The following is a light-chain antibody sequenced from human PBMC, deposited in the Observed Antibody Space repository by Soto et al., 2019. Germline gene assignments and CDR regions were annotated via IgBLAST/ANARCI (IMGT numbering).Light chain of an antibody. Sequence: EVVLTQSPGTLSLSPGERVTLSCGASQTVSSSYSAWYQQKPGQAPRLLIYGASNRATGIPDRFGGSGSGTDFTLTINRLEPEDFAVYYCHHYGSSPPFTFGQGTKLEI. CDR1: QTVSSSY. CDR2: GAS. V-gene: IGKV3-20*01. J-gene: IGKJ2*01. CDR3: HHYGSSPPFT.